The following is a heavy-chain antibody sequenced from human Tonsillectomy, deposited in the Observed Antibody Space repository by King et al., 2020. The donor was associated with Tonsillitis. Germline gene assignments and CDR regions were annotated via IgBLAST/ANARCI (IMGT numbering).Heavy chain of an antibody. V-gene: IGHV3-33*08. CDR2: IWYDGSKK. Sequence: VQLVESGGGVVQPGRSLRLSCAASGFTFSHYGMHLVRQAPGKGLEWVALIWYDGSKKYYADSVNGRFTISRDNPKNTVYLQMNSLRAADTSVYYCARAGAAAAGSLYWYLDLWGRGTLVTVSS. CDR1: GFTFSHYG. D-gene: IGHD6-13*01. CDR3: ARAGAAAAGSLYWYLDL. J-gene: IGHJ2*01.